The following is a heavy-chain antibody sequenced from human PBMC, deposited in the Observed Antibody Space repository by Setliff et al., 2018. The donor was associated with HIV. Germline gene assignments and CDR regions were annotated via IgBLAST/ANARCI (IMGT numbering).Heavy chain of an antibody. CDR1: GGSISSHY. Sequence: PSETLSLTCTVSGGSISSHYWSYIRQPPGKGLEWIGYIYSSGTTNYNPSLRSRVTISVDTSKNTLFLQMNSLRAEDTALYYCAKDSLRHCFGVNCWGAFDMWGQGTMVTVSS. CDR2: IYSSGTT. J-gene: IGHJ3*02. CDR3: AKDSLRHCFGVNCWGAFDM. D-gene: IGHD2-15*01. V-gene: IGHV4-59*11.